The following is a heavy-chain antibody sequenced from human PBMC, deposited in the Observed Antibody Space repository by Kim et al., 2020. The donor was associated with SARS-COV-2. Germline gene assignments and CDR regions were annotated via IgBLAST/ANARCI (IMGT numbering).Heavy chain of an antibody. CDR3: ARPADYGGNSYAFDI. D-gene: IGHD4-17*01. CDR2: IYTSGST. J-gene: IGHJ3*02. CDR1: GGSISSGSYY. V-gene: IGHV4-61*02. Sequence: SETLSLTCTVSGGSISSGSYYWSWIRQPAGKGLEWIGRIYTSGSTNYNPSLKSRVTISVDTSKNQFSLKLSSVTAADTAVYYCARPADYGGNSYAFDIWGQGTMVTVSS.